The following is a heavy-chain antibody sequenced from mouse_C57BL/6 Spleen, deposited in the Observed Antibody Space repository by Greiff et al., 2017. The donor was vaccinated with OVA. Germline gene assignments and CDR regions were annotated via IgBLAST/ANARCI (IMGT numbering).Heavy chain of an antibody. J-gene: IGHJ4*01. CDR3: TSNGRGYAMDD. Sequence: QVQLQQSGAELVRPGASVTLSCKASGYTFTDYEMHWVKQTPVHGLEWIGAIDPETGGTAYNQKFKGKAILTADKSSSTAYLELRSLTSEDSAVYYCTSNGRGYAMDDWGKGTSVTVSS. CDR1: GYTFTDYE. V-gene: IGHV1-15*01. CDR2: IDPETGGT.